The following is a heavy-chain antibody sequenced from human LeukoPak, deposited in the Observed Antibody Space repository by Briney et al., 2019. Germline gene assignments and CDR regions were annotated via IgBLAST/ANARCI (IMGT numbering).Heavy chain of an antibody. J-gene: IGHJ5*02. CDR3: ARESFSGSRGLNWFAP. CDR1: GHTFTAFY. CDR2: LNPDTGST. D-gene: IGHD3-10*01. Sequence: ASVKVSCKASGHTFTAFYIHWVRQAPGQGLEWMGGLNPDTGSTNYAQKFQARVIMTRDTSINTAYMELRRLRYDDTAMYFCARESFSGSRGLNWFAPWGQGTLVTVSA. V-gene: IGHV1-2*02.